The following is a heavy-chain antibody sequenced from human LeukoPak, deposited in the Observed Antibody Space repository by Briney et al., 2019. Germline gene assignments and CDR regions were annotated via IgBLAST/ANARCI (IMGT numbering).Heavy chain of an antibody. J-gene: IGHJ4*02. CDR2: ISSSSSYI. CDR3: ARGYDFWSTYYFDY. Sequence: GGSLRLSCAASGFTFSSYWMSWVRQAPGKGLEWVSSISSSSSYIYYADSVKGRFTISRDNAKNSLYLQMNSLRAEDTAVYYCARGYDFWSTYYFDYWGQGTLVTVSS. CDR1: GFTFSSYW. D-gene: IGHD3-3*01. V-gene: IGHV3-21*01.